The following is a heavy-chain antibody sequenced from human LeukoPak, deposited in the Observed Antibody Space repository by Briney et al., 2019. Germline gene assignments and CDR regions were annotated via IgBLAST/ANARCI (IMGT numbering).Heavy chain of an antibody. D-gene: IGHD1-26*01. Sequence: GGSLRLSCAASGFTFSSYWMHWVRQAPGKGLVWVSRISSDGSSTTYADSVKGRFTISRDNAKNTLYLQMNSLRAEDTAVYYCARGYSGSYRVDDWGQGTLVTVSP. CDR3: ARGYSGSYRVDD. V-gene: IGHV3-74*01. CDR1: GFTFSSYW. J-gene: IGHJ4*02. CDR2: ISSDGSST.